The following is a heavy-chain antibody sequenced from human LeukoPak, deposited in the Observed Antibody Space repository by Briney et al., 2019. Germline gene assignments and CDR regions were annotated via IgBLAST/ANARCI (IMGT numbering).Heavy chain of an antibody. CDR2: IYPSDSDT. V-gene: IGHV5-51*01. J-gene: IGHJ3*02. D-gene: IGHD3-22*01. CDR3: ARRQGYYDSRGYCPWAFDI. Sequence: GESLKISCKGSGYSFTTYWIGWVRQMPGKGLEWMGIIYPSDSDTTYSPSFQGQVTISVDKSVDTAYLQWSSLKASDTAMYYCARRQGYYDSRGYCPWAFDIWAQGTMVTVSS. CDR1: GYSFTTYW.